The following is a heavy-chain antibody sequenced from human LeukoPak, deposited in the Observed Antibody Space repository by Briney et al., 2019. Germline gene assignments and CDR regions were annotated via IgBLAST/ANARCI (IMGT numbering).Heavy chain of an antibody. CDR1: GFTFSSYG. CDR3: ASTSGWYEPIDY. D-gene: IGHD6-19*01. Sequence: SGGSLRLSCAASGFTFSSYGMHWVRQAPGKGLEWVAVTWYDGSNKYYADSVKGRFTISRDNSKNTLYLQMNSLRAEDTAVYYCASTSGWYEPIDYWGQGTLVTVSS. V-gene: IGHV3-33*01. CDR2: TWYDGSNK. J-gene: IGHJ4*02.